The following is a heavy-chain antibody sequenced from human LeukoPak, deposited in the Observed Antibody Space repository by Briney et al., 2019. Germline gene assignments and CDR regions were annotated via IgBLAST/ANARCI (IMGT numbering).Heavy chain of an antibody. Sequence: GGSLRLSCAASGFIFSSYWMHWVRQVPGKGLVWVSRVYTDGTTTDFADSVKGRFTVSRDNAKNTLYLQMDSLRAEDTAMYYCARSVVSTYWYFDLCGRGTLVTVSS. J-gene: IGHJ2*01. V-gene: IGHV3-74*01. CDR2: VYTDGTTT. CDR1: GFIFSSYW. D-gene: IGHD4-23*01. CDR3: ARSVVSTYWYFDL.